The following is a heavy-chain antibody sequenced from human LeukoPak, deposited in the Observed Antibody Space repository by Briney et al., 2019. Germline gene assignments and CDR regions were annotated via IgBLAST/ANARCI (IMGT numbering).Heavy chain of an antibody. D-gene: IGHD2-2*01. CDR3: AGGYCSSTSCYYNWFDP. CDR2: INPSGGST. CDR1: RYTFTRYY. Sequence: GASVKVSCKASRYTFTRYYMHWVRQAPGQGLEWMGIINPSGGSTSYAQKFQGRVTMTRDTSTSTVYMELSSLRSEDTAVYYCAGGYCSSTSCYYNWFDPWGQGTLVTVSS. V-gene: IGHV1-46*01. J-gene: IGHJ5*02.